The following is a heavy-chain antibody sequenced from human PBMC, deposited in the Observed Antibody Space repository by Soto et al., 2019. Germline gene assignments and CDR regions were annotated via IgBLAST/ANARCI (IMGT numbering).Heavy chain of an antibody. CDR2: IYWDGDK. CDR3: AHRPLGSSWFDY. D-gene: IGHD6-13*01. Sequence: QITLKESGPTLVKPTQTLTLTCTFSGFSLTTSGVGVGWVRQPPGKALEWLTLIYWDGDKRYSPSLKSRLTITKDTSKNQVVLTMTNMDPVDTATYYCAHRPLGSSWFDYWGQGTLVTVSS. V-gene: IGHV2-5*02. CDR1: GFSLTTSGVG. J-gene: IGHJ4*02.